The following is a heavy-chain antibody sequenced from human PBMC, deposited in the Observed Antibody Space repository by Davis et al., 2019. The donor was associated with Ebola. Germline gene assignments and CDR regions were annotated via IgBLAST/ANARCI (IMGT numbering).Heavy chain of an antibody. CDR1: GGSIRSSNW. CDR3: ARDVGHPQALNWMDP. D-gene: IGHD3-3*02. J-gene: IGHJ5*02. V-gene: IGHV4-4*02. Sequence: MPSETLSLTCAVSGGSIRSSNWWSWVRQPPGKGLEWIGEIYHSGSTNYNPSLNNRVTFAVDASKNQFSLKLTSVTAADTAVYFCARDVGHPQALNWMDPWGQGIHVTVSS. CDR2: IYHSGST.